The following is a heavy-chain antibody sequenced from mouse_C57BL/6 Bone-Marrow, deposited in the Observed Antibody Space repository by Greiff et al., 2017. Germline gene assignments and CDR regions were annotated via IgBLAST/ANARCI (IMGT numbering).Heavy chain of an antibody. V-gene: IGHV1-39*01. CDR3: AYYSNYVDFDY. J-gene: IGHJ2*01. CDR2: INPNYGTT. D-gene: IGHD2-5*01. CDR1: GYSFTDYN. Sequence: VHVKQSGPELVKPGASVKISCKASGYSFTDYNMNWVKQSNGKSLEWIGVINPNYGTTSYNQKFKGKATLTVDQSSSTAYMQLNSLTSEDSAVYYCAYYSNYVDFDYWGQGTTLTVSS.